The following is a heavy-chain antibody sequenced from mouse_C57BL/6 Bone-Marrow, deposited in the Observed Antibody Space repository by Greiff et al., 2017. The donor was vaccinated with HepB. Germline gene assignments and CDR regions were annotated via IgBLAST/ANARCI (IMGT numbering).Heavy chain of an antibody. Sequence: QVQLQQSGPELVRPGASVKISCKAPGYTFTRHWMQWVRQRPGQGLEWIGEIFPGSGSTYYNEKFKGKATLTVDTSSSTAYMQLSSLTSEDSAVYFCARLGGYDLYYAMDYWGQGTSVTVSS. CDR2: IFPGSGST. CDR3: ARLGGYDLYYAMDY. D-gene: IGHD2-2*01. J-gene: IGHJ4*01. V-gene: IGHV1-56*01. CDR1: GYTFTRHW.